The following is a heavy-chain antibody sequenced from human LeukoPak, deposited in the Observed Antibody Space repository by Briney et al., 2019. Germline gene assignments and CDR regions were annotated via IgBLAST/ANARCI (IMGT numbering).Heavy chain of an antibody. CDR1: GGTFSSYA. Sequence: AASVKVSCKASGGTFSSYAISWVRQAPGQGLEWMGGIIPIFGTANYAQKFQGRVTITTDESTSTAYMELSSLRSEDTAVYYCARSGGTNAPFDPWGQGTLVTVSS. CDR3: ARSGGTNAPFDP. V-gene: IGHV1-69*05. D-gene: IGHD2-8*01. CDR2: IIPIFGTA. J-gene: IGHJ5*02.